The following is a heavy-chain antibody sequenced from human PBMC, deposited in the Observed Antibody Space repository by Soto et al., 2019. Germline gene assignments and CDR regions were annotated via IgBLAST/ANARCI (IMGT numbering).Heavy chain of an antibody. Sequence: SETLSLTCTVSGGSISSGDYYWSRIRQPPGQDLEWIGYIYYSGSTYYNPSRNSRVTMSVDTSKNKFSLKQSSVTAADTAVYYCARGSYYYDRSGYYHYWGQGTLVTVSS. V-gene: IGHV4-30-4*01. J-gene: IGHJ4*02. CDR3: ARGSYYYDRSGYYHY. CDR1: GGSISSGDYY. D-gene: IGHD3-22*01. CDR2: IYYSGST.